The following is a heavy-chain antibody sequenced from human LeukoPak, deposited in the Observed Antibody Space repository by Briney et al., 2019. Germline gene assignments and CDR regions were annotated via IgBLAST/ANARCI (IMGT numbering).Heavy chain of an antibody. D-gene: IGHD6-19*01. V-gene: IGHV3-74*01. CDR1: GFTFSSYW. CDR3: ARVLAVAGTGAFDI. CDR2: INTDGSST. Sequence: RGSLRLSCAASGFTFSSYWMYCVRQAPGKRLWWVSRINTDGSSTTYTDSVKGRFTISRDNAKNTVYLQMNSLRAEDTAVYYCARVLAVAGTGAFDIWGQGTMVTVSS. J-gene: IGHJ3*02.